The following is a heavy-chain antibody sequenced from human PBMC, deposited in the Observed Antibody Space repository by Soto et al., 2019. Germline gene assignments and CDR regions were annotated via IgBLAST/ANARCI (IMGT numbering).Heavy chain of an antibody. D-gene: IGHD2-15*01. J-gene: IGHJ4*02. Sequence: PVGSLRLSCAASGFTFSSYAMSWVRQAPGKGLEWVSAISGSGGSTYYADSVKGRFTISRDNSKNTLYLQMNSLRAEDTAVYYCAKETLIVVVVAAMDYWGQGTLVTVSS. CDR2: ISGSGGST. V-gene: IGHV3-23*01. CDR3: AKETLIVVVVAAMDY. CDR1: GFTFSSYA.